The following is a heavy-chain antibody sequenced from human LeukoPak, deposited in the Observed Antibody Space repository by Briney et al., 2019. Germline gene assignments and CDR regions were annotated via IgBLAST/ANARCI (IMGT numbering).Heavy chain of an antibody. CDR2: IYYSGST. CDR1: GGSISSSSYY. J-gene: IGHJ3*02. V-gene: IGHV4-39*07. D-gene: IGHD3-3*01. CDR3: ARDHVLRFLEWSPHDASDI. Sequence: SETLSLTCTVSGGSISSSSYYWGWIRQPPGKGLEWIGSIYYSGSTYYNPSLKSRVTISVDTSKNQFSLKLSSVTAADTAVYYCARDHVLRFLEWSPHDASDIWGQGTMVTVSS.